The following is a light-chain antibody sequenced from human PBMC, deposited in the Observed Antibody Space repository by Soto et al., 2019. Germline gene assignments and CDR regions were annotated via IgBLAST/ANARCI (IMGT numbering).Light chain of an antibody. J-gene: IGKJ3*01. CDR2: GAS. V-gene: IGKV3-20*01. CDR1: QRVSSTY. Sequence: EIVMTQSPATLSVSPGERATLSCRASQRVSSTYFAWYRQKPGQPPSLLIYGASNRATGVPDRFSGSGSGTDFTLTISRLEPEDFAVYYCQQYYSSPPGFTFGPGTTVEVK. CDR3: QQYYSSPPGFT.